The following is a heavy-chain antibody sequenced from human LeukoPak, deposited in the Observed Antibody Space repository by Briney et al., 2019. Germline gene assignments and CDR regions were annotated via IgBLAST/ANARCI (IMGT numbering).Heavy chain of an antibody. CDR3: ARISSDSISYYDH. V-gene: IGHV3-74*01. CDR2: INSEGSTI. Sequence: GGSLRLSCAGSGITFSTYWMHWVRQAPGEGLLWVSRINSEGSTISYADSVKGRFTISRDNAKNTLFLQMNSLRAEDTAVYYCARISSDSISYYDHWGQGTLVTVSS. CDR1: GITFSTYW. D-gene: IGHD3-22*01. J-gene: IGHJ4*02.